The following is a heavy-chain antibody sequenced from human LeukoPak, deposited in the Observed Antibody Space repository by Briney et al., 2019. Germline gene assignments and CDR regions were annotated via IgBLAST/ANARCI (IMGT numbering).Heavy chain of an antibody. V-gene: IGHV3-23*01. CDR3: AKDLGRYRSNYFDY. Sequence: GGSLRLSCAASGFTFNSYAMSWVRQAPEQGLEWVATISGSGGGTYYADSVKGRFTISRDDSKNTLYLQMNSLRAEDTAVYYCAKDLGRYRSNYFDYWGQGTLVTVSS. D-gene: IGHD3-16*02. J-gene: IGHJ4*02. CDR1: GFTFNSYA. CDR2: ISGSGGGT.